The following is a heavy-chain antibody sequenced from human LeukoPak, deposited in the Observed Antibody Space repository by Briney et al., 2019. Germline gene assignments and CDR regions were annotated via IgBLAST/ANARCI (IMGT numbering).Heavy chain of an antibody. CDR3: AKDLQWELPRGDALDI. CDR2: INPKSGGA. Sequence: ASVKVSCKSSGYTFTDYYMHWVRQAPGQGLEWMGWINPKSGGANYAQNFQGRVTMTRNTSISTAYMELSRLRSDDTAVYYCAKDLQWELPRGDALDIWGQGTMVTVSS. J-gene: IGHJ3*02. V-gene: IGHV1-2*02. CDR1: GYTFTDYY. D-gene: IGHD1-26*01.